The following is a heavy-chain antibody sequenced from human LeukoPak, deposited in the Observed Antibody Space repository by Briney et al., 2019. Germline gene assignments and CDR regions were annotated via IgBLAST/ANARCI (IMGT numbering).Heavy chain of an antibody. D-gene: IGHD3-22*01. J-gene: IGHJ4*02. CDR2: ISFSGSPT. CDR3: GRDRAYYYDSSGYYYFDH. CDR1: GFTFSDYY. V-gene: IGHV3-11*01. Sequence: GGSLRLSCAASGFTFSDYYMSWIRQAPGKGLEWVSYISFSGSPTQYADSVKGRFTISRDNAKNSLYLQMNSLRDEDTAVYYCGRDRAYYYDSSGYYYFDHWGQGTLVTVSS.